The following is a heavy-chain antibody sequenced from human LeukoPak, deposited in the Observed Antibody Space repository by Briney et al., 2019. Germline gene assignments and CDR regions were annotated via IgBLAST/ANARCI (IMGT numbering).Heavy chain of an antibody. CDR2: ISSSGSTI. CDR3: ARDYGITGTIPPDFDY. D-gene: IGHD1-7*01. J-gene: IGHJ4*02. Sequence: PGGSLRLSCAASGSTFSDYYMSWIRQAPGKGLEWVSYISSSGSTIYYADSVKGRFTISRDNAKNSLYLQMNSLRAEDTAVYYCARDYGITGTIPPDFDYWGQGTLVTVSS. CDR1: GSTFSDYY. V-gene: IGHV3-11*01.